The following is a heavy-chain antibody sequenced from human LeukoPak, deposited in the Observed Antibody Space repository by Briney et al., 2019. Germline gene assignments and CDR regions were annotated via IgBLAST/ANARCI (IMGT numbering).Heavy chain of an antibody. D-gene: IGHD3-22*01. CDR1: GFTVSSNY. Sequence: GGSLRLSCAASGFTVSSNYMSWVREAPGKGLECVSVIYSGGSTYYADSVKGRFTISRDNSKNTLYLQMNSLRAEDTAVYYCARDHDSSGYYYFDYWGQGILVTVSS. V-gene: IGHV3-66*01. CDR2: IYSGGST. CDR3: ARDHDSSGYYYFDY. J-gene: IGHJ4*02.